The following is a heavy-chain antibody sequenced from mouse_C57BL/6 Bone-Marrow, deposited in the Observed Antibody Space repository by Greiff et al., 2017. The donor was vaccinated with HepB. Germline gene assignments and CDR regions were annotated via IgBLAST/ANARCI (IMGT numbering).Heavy chain of an antibody. CDR2: ISSGGSYT. CDR3: ARQATYYGSSYDY. D-gene: IGHD1-1*01. CDR1: GFTFSSYG. Sequence: EVQVVESGGELVKPGGSLKLSCAASGFTFSSYGMSWVRQTPDKRLEWVATISSGGSYTYYPDSVKGRFTISRDNAKNTLYLQMSSLKSEDTAMYYCARQATYYGSSYDYWGQGTTLTVSS. J-gene: IGHJ2*01. V-gene: IGHV5-6*01.